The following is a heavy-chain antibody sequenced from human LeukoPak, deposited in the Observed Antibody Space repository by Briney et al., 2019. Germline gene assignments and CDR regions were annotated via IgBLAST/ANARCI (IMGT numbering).Heavy chain of an antibody. CDR3: AKDMRSSYYGSGSYYFDY. CDR2: ISWNSGSI. Sequence: TGGSLRLSCAASGFTFSSYAMHWVRQAPGKGLEWVSGISWNSGSIGYADSVKGRFTISRDNAKNSLYLQMNSLRAEDTALYYCAKDMRSSYYGSGSYYFDYWGQGTLVTVSS. D-gene: IGHD3-10*01. J-gene: IGHJ4*02. V-gene: IGHV3-9*01. CDR1: GFTFSSYA.